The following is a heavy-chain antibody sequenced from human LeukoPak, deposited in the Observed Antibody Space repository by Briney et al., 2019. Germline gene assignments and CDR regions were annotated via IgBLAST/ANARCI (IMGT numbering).Heavy chain of an antibody. J-gene: IGHJ3*02. D-gene: IGHD5-18*01. CDR2: IIPIFGTA. CDR3: ASEAMADAFDI. CDR1: GGTFSSYA. Sequence: ASVKVSCKASGGTFSSYAISWVRQAPGQGLEWMGRIIPIFGTANYAQKFQGRVTITTDESTSTAYMELSSLRSEDTAVYYCASEAMADAFDIWGQGTMVTVSS. V-gene: IGHV1-69*05.